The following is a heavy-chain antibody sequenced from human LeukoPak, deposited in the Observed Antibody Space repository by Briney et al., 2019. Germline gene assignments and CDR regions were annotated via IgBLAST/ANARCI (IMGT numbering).Heavy chain of an antibody. CDR1: GFTVITND. J-gene: IGHJ4*02. CDR2: LYSDGNT. V-gene: IGHV3-53*01. CDR3: ARGVEPLAANTLAY. Sequence: GGSLRLSCAASGFTVITNDMTWVRQAPGKGLEWVSVLYSDGNTKYADSVQGRFTISRDNSKNTLYLEMNGLSPDDTAVYYCARGVEPLAANTLAYCGQGTLVTVSS. D-gene: IGHD1-14*01.